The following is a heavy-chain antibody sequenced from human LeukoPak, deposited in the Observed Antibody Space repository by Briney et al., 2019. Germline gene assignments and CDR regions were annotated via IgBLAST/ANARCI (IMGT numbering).Heavy chain of an antibody. CDR3: ARQGVLYGFDF. Sequence: SETLSLTCSVSRGAVNNPAVYWVCIRQPPGKGLECLGGIYNGGATFSNPSLMSRVDFSIDTSKAQFSLSLMSVTAADTAIYYCARQGVLYGFDFWGQGIPVTVSS. CDR2: IYNGGAT. J-gene: IGHJ4*02. D-gene: IGHD3-16*01. V-gene: IGHV4-39*01. CDR1: RGAVNNPAVY.